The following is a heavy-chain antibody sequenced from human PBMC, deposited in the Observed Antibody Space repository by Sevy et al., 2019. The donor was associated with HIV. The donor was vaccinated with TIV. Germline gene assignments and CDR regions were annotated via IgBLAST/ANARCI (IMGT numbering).Heavy chain of an antibody. V-gene: IGHV1-2*06. J-gene: IGHJ6*02. CDR2: VYPHGGGT. D-gene: IGHD1-7*01. Sequence: ASVKVSYKASGYTFTGDYLHWVRQAPGQGLEWMGRVYPHGGGTNYAQKFQGRVTMTRDTSISTAYMELSRLRSDDTAVYYCARDGGGGTTNSGMDVWVQGTTVTVSS. CDR3: ARDGGGGTTNSGMDV. CDR1: GYTFTGDY.